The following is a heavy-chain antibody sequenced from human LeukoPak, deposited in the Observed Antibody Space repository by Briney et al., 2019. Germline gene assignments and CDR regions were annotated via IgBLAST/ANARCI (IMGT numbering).Heavy chain of an antibody. CDR1: GFTFSSYS. CDR2: ISSSSSYI. CDR3: ARDCYDFWSGDDYYYCYYGMDV. J-gene: IGHJ6*02. D-gene: IGHD3-3*01. Sequence: GGSLRLSCAASGFTFSSYSMNWVRQAPGKGLEWVSSISSSSSYIYYADSVKGRFTISRDNAKNSLYLQMNSLRAEDTAVYYCARDCYDFWSGDDYYYCYYGMDVWGQGTTVTVSS. V-gene: IGHV3-21*01.